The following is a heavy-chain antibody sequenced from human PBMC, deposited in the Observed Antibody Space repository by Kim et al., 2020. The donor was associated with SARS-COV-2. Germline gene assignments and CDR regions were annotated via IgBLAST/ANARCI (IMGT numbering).Heavy chain of an antibody. J-gene: IGHJ5*02. CDR2: LNTDGSTT. V-gene: IGHV3-74*03. D-gene: IGHD2-21*02. CDR1: GFMLSSYW. Sequence: GGSLRLSCRASGFMLSSYWMHWVRQAPGKGLEWVSRLNTDGSTTTFGDAVAGRFAVSRDNGRKTTFLQMNSLRPDDSAVYYCARALYTTKNCYPDLWG. CDR3: ARALYTTKNCYPDL.